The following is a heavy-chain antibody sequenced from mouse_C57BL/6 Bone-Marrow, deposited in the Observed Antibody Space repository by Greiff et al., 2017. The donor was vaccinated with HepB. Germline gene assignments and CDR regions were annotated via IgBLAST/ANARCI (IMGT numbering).Heavy chain of an antibody. D-gene: IGHD3-1*01. CDR2: INPNNGGT. CDR3: ARGLARTWFAY. Sequence: EVQLQQSGPELVKPGASVKMSCKASGYTFTDYNLHWVKQSHGKSLEWIGYINPNNGGTSYNQKFKGKATLTVNKSSSTAYMELRSLTSEDSAVYYCARGLARTWFAYWGQGTLVTVSA. J-gene: IGHJ3*01. CDR1: GYTFTDYN. V-gene: IGHV1-22*01.